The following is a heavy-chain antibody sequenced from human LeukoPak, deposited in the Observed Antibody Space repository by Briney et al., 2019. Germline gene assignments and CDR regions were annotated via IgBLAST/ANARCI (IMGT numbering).Heavy chain of an antibody. CDR1: GSTFSSYS. V-gene: IGHV3-48*04. J-gene: IGHJ4*02. Sequence: PGGSLRLSCAASGSTFSSYSMNWVRQAPGKGLEWISYISSSSSTIYYADSVKGRFTISRDNAKNSLYLQMNSLRAEDTAVYYCARGRGYCSGGSCALDYWGQGTLVTVSS. CDR3: ARGRGYCSGGSCALDY. CDR2: ISSSSSTI. D-gene: IGHD2-15*01.